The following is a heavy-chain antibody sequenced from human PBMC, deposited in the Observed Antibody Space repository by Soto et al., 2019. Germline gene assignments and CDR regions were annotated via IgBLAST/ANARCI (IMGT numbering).Heavy chain of an antibody. V-gene: IGHV4-59*01. Sequence: PSGTLSLTCTVSGGSISSYYWSWIRQPPGKGLEWIGYIYYSGSTNYNPSLKSRVTISVDTSKNQFSLKLSSVTAADTAVYYCAREGSGWFKFFDYWGQGTLVTVSS. D-gene: IGHD6-19*01. CDR2: IYYSGST. CDR1: GGSISSYY. J-gene: IGHJ4*02. CDR3: AREGSGWFKFFDY.